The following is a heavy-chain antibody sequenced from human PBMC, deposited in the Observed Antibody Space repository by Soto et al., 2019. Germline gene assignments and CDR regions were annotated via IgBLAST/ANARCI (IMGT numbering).Heavy chain of an antibody. Sequence: PGGSLVFSCAASVFTFSNAWMSWVRQAPGKGLDWVGRIKSKTDGGTTDYAAPVKGRFTISRDDSKNTLYLQMNSLKTEDTAVYYCTTQIVVVITDAFDIWGQGTMVTVSS. J-gene: IGHJ3*02. CDR2: IKSKTDGGTT. D-gene: IGHD3-22*01. V-gene: IGHV3-15*01. CDR1: VFTFSNAW. CDR3: TTQIVVVITDAFDI.